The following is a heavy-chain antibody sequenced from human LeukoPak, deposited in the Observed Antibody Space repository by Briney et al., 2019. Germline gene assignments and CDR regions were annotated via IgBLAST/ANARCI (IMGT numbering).Heavy chain of an antibody. CDR3: ARGLYNYYDSSGSHTLDY. CDR2: ITSSSATT. J-gene: IGHJ4*02. D-gene: IGHD3-22*01. Sequence: GGSLRLSCAASGFPFSSYSMNWVRQAPGKGLEWVSYITSSSATTYYADSVKGRFTISRDNAKNSLYLQMNSLRAEDTAVYYCARGLYNYYDSSGSHTLDYWGQGTLVTVSS. V-gene: IGHV3-48*04. CDR1: GFPFSSYS.